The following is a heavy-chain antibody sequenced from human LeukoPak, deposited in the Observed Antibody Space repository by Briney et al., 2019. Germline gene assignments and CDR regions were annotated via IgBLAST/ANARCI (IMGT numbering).Heavy chain of an antibody. J-gene: IGHJ6*03. Sequence: SETLSLTCTVSGGSVSSSSYYWAWIRQPPGKGLEWIGSIYHSGSTHYNPSLKSRVTISVDTSKNQFSLKLTSVTAADTAVYHCAKKGYYYYIDVWGTGTTVTVS. CDR1: GGSVSSSSYY. V-gene: IGHV4-39*07. CDR2: IYHSGST. CDR3: AKKGYYYYIDV.